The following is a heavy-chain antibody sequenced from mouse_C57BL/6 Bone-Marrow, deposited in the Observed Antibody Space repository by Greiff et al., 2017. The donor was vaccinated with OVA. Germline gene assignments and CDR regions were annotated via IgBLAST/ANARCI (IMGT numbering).Heavy chain of an antibody. CDR2: IHPSDSDT. CDR1: GYTFTSYW. D-gene: IGHD2-4*01. J-gene: IGHJ3*01. CDR3: ARYDIYYDYPAWFAY. V-gene: IGHV1-74*01. Sequence: QVQLQQPGAELVKPGASVKVSCKASGYTFTSYWMHWVKQRPGQGLEWIGRIHPSDSDTNYNQKFKGKATLTVDKSSSTAYMQLSSLTSEDSAVYYCARYDIYYDYPAWFAYWGQGTLVTVSA.